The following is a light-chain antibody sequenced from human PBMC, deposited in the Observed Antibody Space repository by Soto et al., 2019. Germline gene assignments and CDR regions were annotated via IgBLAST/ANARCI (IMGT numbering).Light chain of an antibody. V-gene: IGKV1-17*01. CDR2: AAS. CDR1: QGIGDD. J-gene: IGKJ4*01. CDR3: LEHNTYPFT. Sequence: DFQMTQSPSSLSASVGDRVTITCRASQGIGDDLGWYQQRPGEAPKRLIYAASILPSGVPSRFSGSGSGTELTLTISGLQPEDFATYFCLEHNTYPFTFGGGTKVEIK.